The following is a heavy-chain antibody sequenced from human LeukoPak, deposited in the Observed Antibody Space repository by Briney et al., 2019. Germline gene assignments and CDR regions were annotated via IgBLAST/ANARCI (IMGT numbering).Heavy chain of an antibody. Sequence: ASVKVSCKASGYTFTSYYMHWVRQAPGQGLEWMGWISAYNGNTNYAQKLQGRVTMTTDTSTSTAYMELRSLRSDDTAVYYCAREGLYYYGSGSYYSDYWGQGTLVTVSS. D-gene: IGHD3-10*01. CDR1: GYTFTSYY. V-gene: IGHV1-18*04. CDR3: AREGLYYYGSGSYYSDY. CDR2: ISAYNGNT. J-gene: IGHJ4*02.